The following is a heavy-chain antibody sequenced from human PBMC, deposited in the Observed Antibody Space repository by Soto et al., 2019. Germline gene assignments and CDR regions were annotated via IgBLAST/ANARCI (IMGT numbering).Heavy chain of an antibody. J-gene: IGHJ4*02. CDR2: ISYNGRA. CDR3: ARERLRILEWLFFDY. V-gene: IGHV4-30-4*01. Sequence: PSETLSLTCNVSGGSISSGDYYWSWIRQSPGKGLEWIGYISYNGRAYYNPSLKSRVTISVDTSKNQFSLKLRSVTAADTAVYYCARERLRILEWLFFDYWGQGTLVTVSS. CDR1: GGSISSGDYY. D-gene: IGHD3-3*01.